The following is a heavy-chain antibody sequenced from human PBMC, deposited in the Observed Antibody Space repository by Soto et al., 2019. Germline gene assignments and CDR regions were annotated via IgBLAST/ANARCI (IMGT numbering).Heavy chain of an antibody. CDR3: ARDNAPYSGYDPAPDAFDI. V-gene: IGHV4-4*07. CDR1: GGSISSYY. D-gene: IGHD5-12*01. Sequence: QVQLQESGPGLVKPSETLSLTCTVSGGSISSYYWSWIRQPAGKGLEWIGRIYTSGSTNYNPSLKSRVTMSVDTSKNQFSLKLSSVTAADTAVYYCARDNAPYSGYDPAPDAFDIWGQGTMVTVSS. CDR2: IYTSGST. J-gene: IGHJ3*02.